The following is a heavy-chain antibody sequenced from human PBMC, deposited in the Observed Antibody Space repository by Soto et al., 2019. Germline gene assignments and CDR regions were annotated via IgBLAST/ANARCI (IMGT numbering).Heavy chain of an antibody. J-gene: IGHJ3*02. V-gene: IGHV1-46*01. D-gene: IGHD6-13*01. CDR3: ARAEQQLVTMRAFDI. CDR2: INPSGGST. CDR1: GHTFTSYY. Sequence: ASVKVSCKASGHTFTSYYMHWVRQAPGQGLEWMGIINPSGGSTSYAQEFQGRATMTRDTSTSTVYMELSSLRSEDTAVYYCARAEQQLVTMRAFDIWGQGTMVTVSS.